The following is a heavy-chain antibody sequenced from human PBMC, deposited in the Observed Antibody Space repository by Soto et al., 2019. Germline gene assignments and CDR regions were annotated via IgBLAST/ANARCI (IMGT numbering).Heavy chain of an antibody. Sequence: SETLSLTCAVYGGSFSGYYWSWIRQPPGKGLEWIGEINHSGSTNYNPSLKSRVTISVDTSKNQFSLKLSSVTAADTAVYYCARLGPRLTTVTTSLLRFDPWGQGTLVTVSS. V-gene: IGHV4-34*01. CDR2: INHSGST. D-gene: IGHD4-17*01. CDR1: GGSFSGYY. CDR3: ARLGPRLTTVTTSLLRFDP. J-gene: IGHJ5*02.